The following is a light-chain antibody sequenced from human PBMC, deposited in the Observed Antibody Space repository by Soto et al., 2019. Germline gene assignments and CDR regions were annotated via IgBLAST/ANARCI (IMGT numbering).Light chain of an antibody. J-gene: IGKJ3*01. CDR2: DAS. V-gene: IGKV3-11*01. Sequence: EIGLTQSPATLSLSPGERATLSCRASQSVSSYLAWYQQKPGQAPRLLNYDASNRATGIPARFSGSGSGTDFTLTISSLEPEDFAVYYCQQRSNWFTFGPGTKVDI. CDR3: QQRSNWFT. CDR1: QSVSSY.